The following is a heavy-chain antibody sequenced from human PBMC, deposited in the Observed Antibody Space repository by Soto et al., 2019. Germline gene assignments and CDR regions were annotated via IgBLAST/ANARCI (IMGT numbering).Heavy chain of an antibody. D-gene: IGHD1-26*01. CDR3: SRHVEGAPSYFYY. J-gene: IGHJ4*02. CDR1: DDSISTTHHF. Sequence: QLQLQESGPGLVKPSETLSLMCSVSDDSISTTHHFWGWIRQPPGRGLEWIGTVHYRGTTYYNPSRRGRVTISIDPSKRQFSLGLSSVTAADTAVYYCSRHVEGAPSYFYYWGQGTLVTVSS. CDR2: VHYRGTT. V-gene: IGHV4-39*01.